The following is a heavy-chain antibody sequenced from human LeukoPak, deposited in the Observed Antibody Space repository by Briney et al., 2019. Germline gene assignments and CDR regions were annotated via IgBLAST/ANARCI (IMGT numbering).Heavy chain of an antibody. J-gene: IGHJ4*02. Sequence: ASVKVSCKASGYTFTSYGISWVRQAPGQGLEWMGWISAYNGNTNYAQKLQGRVTMTTDTSTSTAYMELRSLRSDDTAVYYCARESLTAAVPPRNYFDSWGQGTLVTVSS. CDR3: ARESLTAAVPPRNYFDS. CDR2: ISAYNGNT. V-gene: IGHV1-18*01. D-gene: IGHD4-23*01. CDR1: GYTFTSYG.